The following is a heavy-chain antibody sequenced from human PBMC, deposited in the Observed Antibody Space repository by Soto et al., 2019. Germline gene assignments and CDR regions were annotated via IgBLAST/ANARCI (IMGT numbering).Heavy chain of an antibody. CDR3: ATSYGSGYRAFDY. D-gene: IGHD3-10*01. J-gene: IGHJ4*02. V-gene: IGHV1-69*02. Sequence: SVKVSCKASGDTFSFYTINWVRQAPGLGLEWVGRINPILSMSNYAQKFQGRVTMTAGKSTSTAYMELRSLRSEDTAMYYCATSYGSGYRAFDYWGQGALVTGSS. CDR2: INPILSMS. CDR1: GDTFSFYT.